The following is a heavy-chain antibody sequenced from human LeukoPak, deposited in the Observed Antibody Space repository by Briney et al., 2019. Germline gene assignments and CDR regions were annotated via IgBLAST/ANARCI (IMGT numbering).Heavy chain of an antibody. V-gene: IGHV1-2*02. CDR3: ARAGIPAAASQDY. CDR1: GYTFTGYY. D-gene: IGHD6-13*01. CDR2: INPNSGVT. Sequence: ASVKVSCKASGYTFTGYYMHWMRQAPGQGLEWMGWINPNSGVTNYAQKFQGRVTMTRDTSISTAYMELSRLTSDDTAVYYRARAGIPAAASQDYWGQGTLVTVSS. J-gene: IGHJ4*02.